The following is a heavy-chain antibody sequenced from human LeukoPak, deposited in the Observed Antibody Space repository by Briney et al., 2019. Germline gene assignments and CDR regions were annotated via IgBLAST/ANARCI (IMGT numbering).Heavy chain of an antibody. CDR2: INPSGGST. J-gene: IGHJ4*02. CDR1: GYTFTSYY. Sequence: GASVKVSCNASGYTFTSYYMHWVRQAPGQGLEWMGIINPSGGSTSYAQKFQGRVTMTRDTSTSTVYMELSSLRSEDTAVYYCARGPRKVETAMVRYYFDYWGQGTLVTVSS. V-gene: IGHV1-46*01. CDR3: ARGPRKVETAMVRYYFDY. D-gene: IGHD5-18*01.